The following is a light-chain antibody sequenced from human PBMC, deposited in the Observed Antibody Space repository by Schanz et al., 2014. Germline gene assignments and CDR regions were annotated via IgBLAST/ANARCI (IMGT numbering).Light chain of an antibody. CDR3: QYYGTSFWT. V-gene: IGKV3-20*01. CDR2: NAS. J-gene: IGKJ1*01. Sequence: EIVLTQSPATLSLSPGERATLSCRASHSIGNYLAWYQQKPGQPPRLLIYNASKRATGIPDRFSGSGSGTDFTLTISRLEPEDFAVYYCQYYGTSFWTFGQGTKVEV. CDR1: HSIGNY.